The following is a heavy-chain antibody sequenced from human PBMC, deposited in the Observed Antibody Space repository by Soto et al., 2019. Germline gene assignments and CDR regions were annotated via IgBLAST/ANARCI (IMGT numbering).Heavy chain of an antibody. J-gene: IGHJ4*02. CDR2: IWYDGSNK. CDR3: ARDVGTTVVTPLDY. CDR1: GFTFSSYG. V-gene: IGHV3-33*01. D-gene: IGHD4-17*01. Sequence: QVQLVESGGGVVQPGRSLRLSCAASGFTFSSYGMHWVRQAPGKGLEWVAVIWYDGSNKYYADSVKGRFTISRDNSKNTLYLQMNSLRAEDTAVYYCARDVGTTVVTPLDYWGQGTLVTVSS.